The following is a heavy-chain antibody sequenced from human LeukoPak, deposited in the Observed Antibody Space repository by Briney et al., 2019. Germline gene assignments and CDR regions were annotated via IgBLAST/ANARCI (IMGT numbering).Heavy chain of an antibody. CDR3: ARPRGAFDI. Sequence: PGGSLRLSCAASGFTFSSYSMNWVRQAPGKGLEWVSYISSSSSTIYYADSVKGRFTISRDNAKNSLHLQMNSLRAEDTAVYYCARPRGAFDIWGQGTMVTVSS. V-gene: IGHV3-48*01. CDR2: ISSSSSTI. CDR1: GFTFSSYS. J-gene: IGHJ3*02.